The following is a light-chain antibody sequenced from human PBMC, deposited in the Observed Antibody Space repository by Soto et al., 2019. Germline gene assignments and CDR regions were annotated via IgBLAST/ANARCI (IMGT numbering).Light chain of an antibody. CDR3: QQYDSYSPRT. CDR2: DAS. V-gene: IGKV1-5*01. Sequence: DIQMTQSPSTLSASVGDRVTITCRASQSISSWLAWYQQKPGKAPKLLIYDASSLESGVPSRFSGSGSGTEFTLTISSLQPDDFATYYCQQYDSYSPRTFGRGTKVEIK. CDR1: QSISSW. J-gene: IGKJ1*01.